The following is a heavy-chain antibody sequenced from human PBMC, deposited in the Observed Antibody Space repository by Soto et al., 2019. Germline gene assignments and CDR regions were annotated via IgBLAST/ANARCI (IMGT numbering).Heavy chain of an antibody. CDR1: GGSISSSSYY. D-gene: IGHD3-22*01. Sequence: SETLSLTCTVSGGSISSSSYYWGWIRQPPGKGLEWIGYIYHSGSTYYNPSLKSRVTISVDRSKNQFSLKLSSVTAADTAVYYCARGYYDSSGYKGNWFDPWGQGTLVTVS. J-gene: IGHJ5*02. V-gene: IGHV4-39*07. CDR3: ARGYYDSSGYKGNWFDP. CDR2: IYHSGST.